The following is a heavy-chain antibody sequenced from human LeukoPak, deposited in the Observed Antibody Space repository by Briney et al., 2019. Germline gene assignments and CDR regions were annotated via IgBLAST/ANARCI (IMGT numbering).Heavy chain of an antibody. CDR1: GFTFSTYS. V-gene: IGHV5-51*01. CDR3: ARHSCYDS. J-gene: IGHJ4*02. Sequence: GESLKISCKGSGFTFSTYSFAWVRQMPGKGLEWMGVIYAGDSSIRYSPSFQGQVTIPVDKSISTVYLQWSSLKASDSAIYYCARHSCYDSWGQGTLVTVSS. D-gene: IGHD3-16*01. CDR2: IYAGDSSI.